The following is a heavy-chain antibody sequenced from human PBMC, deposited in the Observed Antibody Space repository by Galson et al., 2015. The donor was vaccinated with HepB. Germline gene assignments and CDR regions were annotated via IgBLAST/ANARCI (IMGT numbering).Heavy chain of an antibody. CDR1: GFTFSSYS. J-gene: IGHJ3*02. CDR2: ISSSSSYK. Sequence: SLRLSCAASGFTFSSYSMNWVRQAPGKGLEWVSSISSSSSYKYYADSVKGRFSISRDNAKNSLYLQMNSLRAEDTAVYYCARIYGEFDAFDIWGQGTMVTISS. CDR3: ARIYGEFDAFDI. V-gene: IGHV3-21*01. D-gene: IGHD4-17*01.